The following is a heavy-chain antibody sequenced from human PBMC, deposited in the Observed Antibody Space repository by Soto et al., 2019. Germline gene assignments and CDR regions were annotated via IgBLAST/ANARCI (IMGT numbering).Heavy chain of an antibody. V-gene: IGHV4-39*01. J-gene: IGHJ4*02. Sequence: SETLSLTCTVSGGSMISYYWGWIRQPPGKALEWIGSIYYRGSTYYNPSLKSRVTISVDTSKNQFSLKLSSVTAADTAVYYCARGIPRAFFDYWGQGTLVTVSS. CDR1: GGSMISYY. CDR3: ARGIPRAFFDY. CDR2: IYYRGST. D-gene: IGHD6-13*01.